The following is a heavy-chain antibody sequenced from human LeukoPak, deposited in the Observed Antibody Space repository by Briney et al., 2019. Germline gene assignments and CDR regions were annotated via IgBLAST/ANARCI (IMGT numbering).Heavy chain of an antibody. CDR1: GFTFSSYW. Sequence: QPGGSLRLSCAASGFTFSSYWMHWVRQAPGKGLEWLTTADWAGVATEYTPSVRGRFTMFRDNTQNSISLQMNSLSAEDTAVYFCVTEYWYRFDHWGPGILVTVSS. CDR2: ADWAGVAT. V-gene: IGHV3-74*01. D-gene: IGHD1-14*01. J-gene: IGHJ4*02. CDR3: VTEYWYRFDH.